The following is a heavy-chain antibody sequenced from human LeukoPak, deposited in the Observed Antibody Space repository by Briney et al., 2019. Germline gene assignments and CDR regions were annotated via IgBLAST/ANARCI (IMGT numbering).Heavy chain of an antibody. CDR2: ISSSGSTI. CDR3: ASLSGYYYYGSGSVDY. D-gene: IGHD3-10*01. CDR1: GFTFSSYE. J-gene: IGHJ4*02. V-gene: IGHV3-48*03. Sequence: QSGGSLRLSCAASGFTFSSYETNWVRQAPGKGLEWVSYISSSGSTIYYADSVKGRFTISRDNAKNSLYLQMNSLRAEDTAVYYCASLSGYYYYGSGSVDYWGQGTLVTVSS.